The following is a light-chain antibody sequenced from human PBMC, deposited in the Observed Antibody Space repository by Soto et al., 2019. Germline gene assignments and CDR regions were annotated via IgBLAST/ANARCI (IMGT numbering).Light chain of an antibody. V-gene: IGKV1-17*01. CDR3: QQLNSYPLT. CDR2: AAS. CDR1: QGIRND. J-gene: IGKJ4*01. Sequence: IQMTHAPSSLSASVLYRVTITFLASQGIRNDLGWYQQKPGKAPKLLIYAASTLQSGVPSRFSGSGSGTDFTLTISSLQPEDFATYYCQQLNSYPLTFGGGTKVDIK.